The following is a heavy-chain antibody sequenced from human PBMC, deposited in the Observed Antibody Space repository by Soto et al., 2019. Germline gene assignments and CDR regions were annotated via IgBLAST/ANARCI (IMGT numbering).Heavy chain of an antibody. V-gene: IGHV4-59*01. J-gene: IGHJ4*02. Sequence: PSETLSLTCTVSGDSIGGFGWSWILQSPGKGLEWIGYIYYSGTTNYNPSLKTRVTMSVDTSKNQFSLKLTSVTAADTAVYYCAGLKTYDVLNKFDYWGQGSLVTVS. CDR2: IYYSGTT. CDR1: GDSIGGFG. D-gene: IGHD3-9*01. CDR3: AGLKTYDVLNKFDY.